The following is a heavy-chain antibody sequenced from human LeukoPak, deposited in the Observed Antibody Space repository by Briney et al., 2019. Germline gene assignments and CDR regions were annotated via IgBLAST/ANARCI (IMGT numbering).Heavy chain of an antibody. CDR2: IKQDGSEK. V-gene: IGHV3-7*01. CDR1: GFTFSSYW. J-gene: IGHJ3*02. Sequence: GGSLRLSCAASGFTFSSYWMSWVRQAPGKGLEWVANIKQDGSEKYYVDSVKGRFTISRDNAKNSLYLQMNSLRAEDTAVYYCARDLEQQQLVNDAFDTWGQGTMVTVSS. CDR3: ARDLEQQQLVNDAFDT. D-gene: IGHD6-13*01.